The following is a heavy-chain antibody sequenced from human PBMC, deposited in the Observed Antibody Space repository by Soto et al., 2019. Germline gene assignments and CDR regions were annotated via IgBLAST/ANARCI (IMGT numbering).Heavy chain of an antibody. D-gene: IGHD2-21*02. V-gene: IGHV3-23*01. CDR3: AKDFSRAYFPQKPSCGGDSYTLLS. CDR1: GFTFSSYS. J-gene: IGHJ5*02. Sequence: GGSLRLSCAASGFTFSSYSMNWVRQAPGKGLEWVSAISGGSPKEFYAESVKGRFTISRDNSKNTLFFEMNSLTADDAALYYFAKDFSRAYFPQKPSCGGDSYTLLSCGQGTQVTVSS. CDR2: ISGGSPKE.